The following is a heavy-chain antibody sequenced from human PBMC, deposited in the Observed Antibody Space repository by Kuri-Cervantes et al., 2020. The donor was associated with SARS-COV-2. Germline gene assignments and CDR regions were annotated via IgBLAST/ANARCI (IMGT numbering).Heavy chain of an antibody. D-gene: IGHD2-2*01. Sequence: SVKVSCKASGGTFSSYAISWVRQAPGQGLEWMGRIIPILGIANYAQKFQGRVTITADKSTSTAYMELSSLRSEDTAVYYCARGSVPGASNFDPWGQGTLVTVSS. V-gene: IGHV1-69*04. CDR3: ARGSVPGASNFDP. CDR2: IIPILGIA. J-gene: IGHJ5*02. CDR1: GGTFSSYA.